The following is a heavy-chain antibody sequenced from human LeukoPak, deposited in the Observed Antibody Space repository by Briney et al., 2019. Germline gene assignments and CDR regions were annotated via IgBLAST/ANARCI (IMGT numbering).Heavy chain of an antibody. CDR3: VRDLDQNDFWSGYWPDAADS. CDR2: MWYDGSNE. Sequence: GRSLRLSCAASGFDFSTCGMHWVRQAPGKGLEWVALMWYDGSNEYYGDSVKGRFIISRDNSRNTLYLQMSSLRVEDTAVYYCVRDLDQNDFWSGYWPDAADSWGQGTMVFVSS. J-gene: IGHJ3*02. D-gene: IGHD3-3*01. V-gene: IGHV3-33*01. CDR1: GFDFSTCG.